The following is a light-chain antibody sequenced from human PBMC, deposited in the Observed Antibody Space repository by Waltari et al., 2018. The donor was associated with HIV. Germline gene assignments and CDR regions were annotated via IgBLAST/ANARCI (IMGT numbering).Light chain of an antibody. CDR3: AAWDDILSGWV. Sequence: QSVLTQPPSASGTPGQRVTISCSVSRATVGNTVDWYQQLPGTAPKVLIYRDNQRPSGVPDRFSGSRSGTSASLDVSGLRSEDEANYFCAAWDDILSGWVFGGGTKLTVL. V-gene: IGLV1-47*01. CDR1: RATVGNTV. J-gene: IGLJ3*02. CDR2: RDN.